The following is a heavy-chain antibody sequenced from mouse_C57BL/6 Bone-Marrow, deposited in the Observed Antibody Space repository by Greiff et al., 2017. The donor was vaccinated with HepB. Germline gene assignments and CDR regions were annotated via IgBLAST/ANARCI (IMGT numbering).Heavy chain of an antibody. CDR1: GFTFRSYA. V-gene: IGHV5-4*03. D-gene: IGHD1-1*01. CDR3: ASLYYYGSSQGYFEV. Sequence: EVKLVESGGGLVKPGGSLKLSCAASGFTFRSYALSWVRQTPEKRLEWVATISDGGSYTYYPDNVKGRFTISRDNSKNNLYLQMSHLKSEDTAMYYCASLYYYGSSQGYFEVWGTGTTVTVSS. J-gene: IGHJ1*03. CDR2: ISDGGSYT.